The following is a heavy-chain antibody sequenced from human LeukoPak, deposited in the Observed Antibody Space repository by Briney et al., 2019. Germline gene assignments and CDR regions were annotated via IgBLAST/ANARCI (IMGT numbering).Heavy chain of an antibody. J-gene: IGHJ6*03. CDR2: IYHSGST. Sequence: SETLSLTCAVSDNSISNQYYYWSWIRQPPGNGLEWIGSIYHSGSTYYSPSLKSRVTISVDTSRNQFSLNLSSVTAADTAVYYCARALAVYYDSSGYYSYYYYMDVWGKGTTVSVSS. CDR1: DNSISNQYYY. CDR3: ARALAVYYDSSGYYSYYYYMDV. D-gene: IGHD3-22*01. V-gene: IGHV4-38-2*01.